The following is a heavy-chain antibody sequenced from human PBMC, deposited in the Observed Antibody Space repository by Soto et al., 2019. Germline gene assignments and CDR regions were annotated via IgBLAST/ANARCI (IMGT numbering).Heavy chain of an antibody. CDR3: AITYCRDNSCPRDFDF. Sequence: QVQVVQSGAEVKKPETSVKVSCKPSGGTFNTYTVNWVRLAPGHGLEWLGRFIPILDMANYAQKVQDRGTITADRSTFTAYMELNSLTSDDTAVYYCAITYCRDNSCPRDFDFWGPGTRVTVSS. CDR1: GGTFNTYT. CDR2: FIPILDMA. D-gene: IGHD2-21*01. V-gene: IGHV1-69*02. J-gene: IGHJ4*02.